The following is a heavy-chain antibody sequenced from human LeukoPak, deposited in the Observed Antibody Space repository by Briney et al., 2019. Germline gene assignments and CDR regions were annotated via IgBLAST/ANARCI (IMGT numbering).Heavy chain of an antibody. CDR2: ISYDGSNK. J-gene: IGHJ4*02. D-gene: IGHD6-19*01. V-gene: IGHV3-33*01. Sequence: PGRSLRLSCAASGFTFSSFAMHWVRQAPGKGLEGVAVISYDGSNKYYADSVKGRFTISRDNSKNTLYLQMNSLRAEDTAVYYCARDSSGNYFDNWGQGTLVTVSS. CDR1: GFTFSSFA. CDR3: ARDSSGNYFDN.